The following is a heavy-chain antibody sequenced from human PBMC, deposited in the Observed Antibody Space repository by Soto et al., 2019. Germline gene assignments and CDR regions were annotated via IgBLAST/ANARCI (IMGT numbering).Heavy chain of an antibody. D-gene: IGHD3-10*01. CDR2: VYTSGTT. CDR1: RCSISSYC. V-gene: IGHV4-4*07. CDR3: ARELNSGSGRFQNWFDP. Sequence: AETPSLTCALSRCSISSYCLNWIRQPAGERLEWIVRVYTSGTTNYNPSLKSRLTMSVDTAKNQFSPKLSSVTAADTAVYYCARELNSGSGRFQNWFDPWGQGTMVTVYS. J-gene: IGHJ5*02.